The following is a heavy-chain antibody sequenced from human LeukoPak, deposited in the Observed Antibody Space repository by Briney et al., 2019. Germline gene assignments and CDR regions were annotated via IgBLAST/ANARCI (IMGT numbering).Heavy chain of an antibody. CDR2: INPNSGGT. Sequence: ASVKVSCKASRYTFTGYYMHWVRQAPGQGLEWMGWINPNSGGTNYAQRFQVRVTMTRDTSISTAYMELSRLRSDDTAVYYCATLSGNSWEYYFDYWGQGTLVTVSS. J-gene: IGHJ4*02. CDR3: ATLSGNSWEYYFDY. V-gene: IGHV1-2*02. CDR1: RYTFTGYY. D-gene: IGHD1-26*01.